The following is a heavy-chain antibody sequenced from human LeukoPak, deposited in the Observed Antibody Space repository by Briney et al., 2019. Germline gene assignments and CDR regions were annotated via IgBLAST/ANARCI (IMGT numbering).Heavy chain of an antibody. CDR2: ISGSGGST. CDR3: AKAGYYYDSSGYYYDRSRYFDL. CDR1: GFTFSSYA. V-gene: IGHV3-23*01. J-gene: IGHJ2*01. D-gene: IGHD3-22*01. Sequence: GSLRLSCAASGFTFSSYAMSWVRQAPGKGLEWVSAISGSGGSTYYADSVKGRFTISRDNSKNTLYLQMNSLRAEDTAVYYCAKAGYYYDSSGYYYDRSRYFDLWGRGTLVTVSS.